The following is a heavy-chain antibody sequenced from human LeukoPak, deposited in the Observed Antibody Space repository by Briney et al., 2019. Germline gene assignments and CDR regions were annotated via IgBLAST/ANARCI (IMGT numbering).Heavy chain of an antibody. V-gene: IGHV4-59*01. CDR1: GGSISTYY. CDR2: IYYTGST. J-gene: IGHJ3*02. D-gene: IGHD4-17*01. Sequence: PSETLSLTCTVSGGSISTYYWSWIRQPPGKGLEWIGYIYYTGSTTYNPSLKSRVTISVDTSKNQFSLRLSSVTAADTAVYYCASSTTVSTYAFDIWGQGTMVTVSS. CDR3: ASSTTVSTYAFDI.